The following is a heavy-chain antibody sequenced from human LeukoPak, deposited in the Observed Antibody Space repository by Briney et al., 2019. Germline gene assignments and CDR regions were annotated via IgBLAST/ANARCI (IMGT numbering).Heavy chain of an antibody. J-gene: IGHJ5*02. CDR2: INWNGGNT. CDR1: GFTFDDYG. V-gene: IGHV3-20*04. CDR3: ARRLGGNWFDP. Sequence: GGSLRLSCAASGFTFDDYGMSWVRQGPGKGLEWVSGINWNGGNTGYADSVKGRFTIFRDNAKNSLYLEMDSLRAEDTALYYCARRLGGNWFDPWGQGTLVTVSS.